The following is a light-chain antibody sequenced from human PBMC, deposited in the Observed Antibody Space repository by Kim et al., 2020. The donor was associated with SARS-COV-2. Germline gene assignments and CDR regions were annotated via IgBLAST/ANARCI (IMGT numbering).Light chain of an antibody. V-gene: IGLV2-11*01. CDR3: CSYAGTYTWV. Sequence: GQSVTISCTGAGSDVSGYDYVSWYQQNPGKAPKLMIYDVSKRPSGVPDRFSGSKSGNTASLTISGLQAEDEADYYCCSYAGTYTWVFGGGTQLTVL. CDR2: DVS. J-gene: IGLJ3*02. CDR1: GSDVSGYDY.